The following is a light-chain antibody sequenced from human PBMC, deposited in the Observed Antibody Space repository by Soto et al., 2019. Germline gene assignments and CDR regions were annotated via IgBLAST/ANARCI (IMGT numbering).Light chain of an antibody. CDR3: QQYNNWPWT. Sequence: ETVMTQSPATLSVSPGGRATLSCRASQSISDTLAWYQQKPGQAPRLLIHGASTRATGFPARFSGSGSGTDFTLTISSLQSEDFEVYYCQQYNNWPWTFGQGTKVDIK. CDR2: GAS. J-gene: IGKJ1*01. CDR1: QSISDT. V-gene: IGKV3-15*01.